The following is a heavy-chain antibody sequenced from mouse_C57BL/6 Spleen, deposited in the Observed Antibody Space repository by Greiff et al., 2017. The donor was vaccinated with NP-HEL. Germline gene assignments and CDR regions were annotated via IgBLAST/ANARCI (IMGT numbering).Heavy chain of an antibody. CDR2: IDPENGDT. CDR3: TTGDYGSPWFAY. J-gene: IGHJ3*01. Sequence: VQLKESGAELVRPGASVKLSCTASGFNIKDDYMHWVKQRPEQGLEWIGWIDPENGDTEYASKFQGKATITADTSSNTAYLQLSSLTSEDTAVYYCTTGDYGSPWFAYWGQGTLVTVSA. D-gene: IGHD1-1*01. V-gene: IGHV14-4*01. CDR1: GFNIKDDY.